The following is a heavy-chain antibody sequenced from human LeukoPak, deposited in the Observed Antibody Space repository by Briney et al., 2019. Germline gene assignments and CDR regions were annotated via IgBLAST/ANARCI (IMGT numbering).Heavy chain of an antibody. CDR2: IKQDGSEK. Sequence: EPGGSLRLSCVASGFTFSSRDWMTWVRQAPGKGLEWVANIKQDGSEKNYVDSVKGRFTISRDNAKNSVDLQMNSLRVEDTAVYYCAKDPSAAAPYNWFDPWGQGTLVTVSS. V-gene: IGHV3-7*01. CDR3: AKDPSAAAPYNWFDP. D-gene: IGHD6-13*01. CDR1: GFTFSSRDW. J-gene: IGHJ5*02.